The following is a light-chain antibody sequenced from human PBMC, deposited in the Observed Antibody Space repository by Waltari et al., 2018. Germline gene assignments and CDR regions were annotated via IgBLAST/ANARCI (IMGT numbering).Light chain of an antibody. V-gene: IGKV1-39*01. J-gene: IGKJ3*01. Sequence: DIQMTQSPSSLSASVGDRATISCRASQAITNYLTWSQQKPGKATKLLLYAVSTLQSGVPSRFSGSGSGADFNLTISSLQPEDFATYYCQQSYSSPRVTFGPGTKVDIK. CDR1: QAITNY. CDR3: QQSYSSPRVT. CDR2: AVS.